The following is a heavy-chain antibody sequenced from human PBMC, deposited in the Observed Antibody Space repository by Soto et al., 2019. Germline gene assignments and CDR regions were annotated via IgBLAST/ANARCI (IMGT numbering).Heavy chain of an antibody. Sequence: SVKVSCKASGGTFGSYAITWVRRAPGQGLEWLGGIIPILNSPAYAQKFKARVVITADEITNTAYMELNSLRFDDTAVYYCAREAPYCTSATCPKFYDMDVWGQGTPVTVSS. D-gene: IGHD2-2*01. J-gene: IGHJ6*02. CDR2: IIPILNSP. CDR1: GGTFGSYA. CDR3: AREAPYCTSATCPKFYDMDV. V-gene: IGHV1-69*13.